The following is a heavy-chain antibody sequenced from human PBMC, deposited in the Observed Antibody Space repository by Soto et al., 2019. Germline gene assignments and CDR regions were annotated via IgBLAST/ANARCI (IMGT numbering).Heavy chain of an antibody. CDR3: VRGMNPLF. V-gene: IGHV3-21*06. CDR2: ISISSSDR. CDR1: GFTLRTYT. Sequence: GGSLRLSCAASGFTLRTYTMNWVRQAPGKGLEWVSSISISSSDRYYADSVRGRFTISRDNAKNALYLQMNNLRADDTAVYFCVRGMNPLFGGQGTLVTVSS. J-gene: IGHJ4*01.